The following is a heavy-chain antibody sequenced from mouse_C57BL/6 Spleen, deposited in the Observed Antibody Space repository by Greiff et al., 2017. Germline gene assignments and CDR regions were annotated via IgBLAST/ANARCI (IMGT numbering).Heavy chain of an antibody. CDR3: ARDYGSSELGFDV. V-gene: IGHV1-69*01. D-gene: IGHD1-1*01. CDR1: GYTFTSYW. Sequence: QVQLQQSGAELVMPGASVKLSCKASGYTFTSYWMHWVKQRPGQGLEWIGEIDPSDSYTNYNQKFKGKSTLTVDKSSSLTSEDSAVYYCARDYGSSELGFDVWGTETTVTVSS. CDR2: IDPSDSYT. J-gene: IGHJ1*03.